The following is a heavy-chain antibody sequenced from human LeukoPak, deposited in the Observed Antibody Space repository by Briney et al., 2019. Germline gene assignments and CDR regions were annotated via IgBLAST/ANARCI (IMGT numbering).Heavy chain of an antibody. J-gene: IGHJ4*02. CDR1: GCTFTGYY. CDR3: VRDRSLNY. CDR2: VNPNSGVT. V-gene: IGHV1-2*02. Sequence: ASVTVSYKASGCTFTGYYIHWLRQAPGQGLEWMGWVNPNSGVTNYAQNFQGRVTMTRDTSITTAYMELSRLTSDDTAVYYCVRDRSLNYWGQGTLVTVSS.